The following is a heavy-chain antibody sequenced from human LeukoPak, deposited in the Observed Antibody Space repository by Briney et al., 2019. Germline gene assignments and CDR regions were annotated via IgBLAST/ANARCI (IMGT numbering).Heavy chain of an antibody. CDR2: ISGSGGST. D-gene: IGHD3-3*01. CDR1: AFTFSSYA. Sequence: GRSPRLSCAASAFTFSSYAMSWVRQAPGKGLGWVSAISGSGGSTYYADSVKGRFTISRDNSKNTLYLQMNSLRAEDTAVYYCAGLGASPPFFDAFDIWGQGTMVTVSS. J-gene: IGHJ3*02. V-gene: IGHV3-23*01. CDR3: AGLGASPPFFDAFDI.